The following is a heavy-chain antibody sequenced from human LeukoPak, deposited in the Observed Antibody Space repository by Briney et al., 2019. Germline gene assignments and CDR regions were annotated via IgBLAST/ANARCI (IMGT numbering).Heavy chain of an antibody. Sequence: PSETLSLTCTVSGGSISSYYWSWIRQPPGQGLEWIGYIYYSGSTNYNPSLKSRVTISVDTSKNQFSLKLSSVTAADTAVYYCARTPRYSSSTGWFDPWGQGTLVTVSS. CDR3: ARTPRYSSSTGWFDP. V-gene: IGHV4-59*01. D-gene: IGHD6-13*01. CDR1: GGSISSYY. CDR2: IYYSGST. J-gene: IGHJ5*02.